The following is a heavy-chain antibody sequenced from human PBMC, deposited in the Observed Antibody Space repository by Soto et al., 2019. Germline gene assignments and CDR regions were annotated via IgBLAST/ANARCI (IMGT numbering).Heavy chain of an antibody. CDR2: ISIYSGNT. V-gene: IGHV1-18*01. CDR3: ARNWNEDRLSRVAC. CDR1: GYSFDTYG. J-gene: IGHJ4*02. D-gene: IGHD1-1*01. Sequence: QVQLVQSGAEVKKSEASVKVSCKASGYSFDTYGITWVRQAPGQGLEWRGWISIYSGNTHYAQKVQDRLTLTRDITTRTAYMALRSLRSDDTAVYYWARNWNEDRLSRVACWGQGTLVTVSS.